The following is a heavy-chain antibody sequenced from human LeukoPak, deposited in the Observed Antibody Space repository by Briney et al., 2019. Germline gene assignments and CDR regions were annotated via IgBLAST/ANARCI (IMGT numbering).Heavy chain of an antibody. CDR1: VFTFSSYA. Sequence: GSLSLSCAASVFTFSSYAMSWVRQAPGKGLEGVSAISGDVRSTIYADSVKGRFTISRDNSKNTLSLQMNSLRADDTAVYYCVKRVDYSEKYYFDSWGRGTLVTVSS. CDR2: ISGDVRST. V-gene: IGHV3-23*01. CDR3: VKRVDYSEKYYFDS. J-gene: IGHJ4*02. D-gene: IGHD4-11*01.